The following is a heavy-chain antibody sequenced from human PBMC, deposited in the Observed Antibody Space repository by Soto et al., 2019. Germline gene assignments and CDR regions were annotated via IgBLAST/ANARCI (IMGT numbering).Heavy chain of an antibody. CDR3: AGGGWGYCSSTSCSTLDY. J-gene: IGHJ4*02. D-gene: IGHD2-2*01. Sequence: SETLSLTCTVSGGSISSGGYYWSWTRQHPGKGLEWMGYIYYSGSTYYNPSLKSRVTISVDTSKNQFSLKLSSVTAADTAVYYCAGGGWGYCSSTSCSTLDYWGQGTLVTVSS. CDR1: GGSISSGGYY. CDR2: IYYSGST. V-gene: IGHV4-31*03.